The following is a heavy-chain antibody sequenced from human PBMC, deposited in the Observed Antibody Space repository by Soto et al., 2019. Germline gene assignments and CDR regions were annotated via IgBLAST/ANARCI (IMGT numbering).Heavy chain of an antibody. CDR1: GFTFSSYA. J-gene: IGHJ5*02. CDR3: AKATYYYDSSGYLT. V-gene: IGHV3-23*01. CDR2: ISGSGGST. Sequence: EVQLLESGGGLVQPGGSLRLSCAASGFTFSSYAMSWVRQAPGKGLEWVSAISGSGGSTYYADSVKGQFTISRDNSKNTLYLQMNSLRAEDTAVYYCAKATYYYDSSGYLTWGQGTLVTVSS. D-gene: IGHD3-22*01.